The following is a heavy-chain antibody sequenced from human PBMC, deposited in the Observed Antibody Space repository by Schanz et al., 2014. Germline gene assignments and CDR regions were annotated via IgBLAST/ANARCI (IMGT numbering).Heavy chain of an antibody. D-gene: IGHD3-10*01. CDR3: AKGRFGELSAFDI. J-gene: IGHJ3*02. CDR1: GLTFTSAW. V-gene: IGHV3-15*01. Sequence: EVQLVESGGGLVKPGGSLRLSCATFGLTFTSAWMSWVRQAPGKGLEWVGRIKGKTDGGTADYAAPMKGRFTISRDDSKNTLFLQMNSLETEDTAVYYCAKGRFGELSAFDIWGQGTMVTVSS. CDR2: IKGKTDGGTA.